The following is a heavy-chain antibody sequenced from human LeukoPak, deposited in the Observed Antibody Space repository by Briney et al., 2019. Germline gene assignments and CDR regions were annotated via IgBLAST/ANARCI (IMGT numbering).Heavy chain of an antibody. CDR3: ASSSWRRAFDY. V-gene: IGHV1-46*01. Sequence: ASVKVSCKASGYAFTSYYMHWVRQAPGQGLEWMGIINPSGGSTSYAQKFQGRVTMTRDTSTSTVYMELSSLRSEDTAVYYCASSSWRRAFDYWGQGTLVTVSS. CDR2: INPSGGST. D-gene: IGHD6-13*01. J-gene: IGHJ4*02. CDR1: GYAFTSYY.